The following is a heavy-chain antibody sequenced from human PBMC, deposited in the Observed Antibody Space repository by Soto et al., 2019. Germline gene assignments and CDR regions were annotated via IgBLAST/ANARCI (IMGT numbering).Heavy chain of an antibody. D-gene: IGHD6-6*01. Sequence: ASVKVSCKASGYTFTTYGFNWLRQAPGQGLQWMGWSSTNSGATNYAQKXXGRVTFTTDTSTSTAYMELRSLISDDTAVYFCARERYVASRHSHFDSWGQGTQVTVSS. CDR2: SSTNSGAT. CDR3: ARERYVASRHSHFDS. J-gene: IGHJ4*02. CDR1: GYTFTTYG. V-gene: IGHV1-18*04.